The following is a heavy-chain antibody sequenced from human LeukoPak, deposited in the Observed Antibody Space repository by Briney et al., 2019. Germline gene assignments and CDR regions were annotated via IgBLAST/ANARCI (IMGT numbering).Heavy chain of an antibody. V-gene: IGHV3-15*01. D-gene: IGHD3-9*01. Sequence: GGSLRLSCAASGFTFSNAWMTWVRQAPGKGLEWVGRIKSKTDGGSTDYAAPVKGRFTISRDDSKNTLFLQMNSLKTEDTAVYYCTTRLLRYFDWLLSYDYWGQGTLVTVSS. CDR2: IKSKTDGGST. CDR3: TTRLLRYFDWLLSYDY. CDR1: GFTFSNAW. J-gene: IGHJ4*02.